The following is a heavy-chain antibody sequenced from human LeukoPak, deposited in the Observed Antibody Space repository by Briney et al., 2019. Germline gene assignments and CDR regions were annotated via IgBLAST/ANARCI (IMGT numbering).Heavy chain of an antibody. V-gene: IGHV1-46*01. J-gene: IGHJ4*02. CDR2: INPSGSST. CDR1: GFTFTNYY. D-gene: IGHD2-8*02. Sequence: GASVKLSCKASGFTFTNYYMHWVRQAPGQGLEWMGLINPSGSSTNYAQKFRGRVTMTRDTSTTTVYMELSSLRSEDTAVYYCAREESGGYFDYGGQGTLVTVSS. CDR3: AREESGGYFDY.